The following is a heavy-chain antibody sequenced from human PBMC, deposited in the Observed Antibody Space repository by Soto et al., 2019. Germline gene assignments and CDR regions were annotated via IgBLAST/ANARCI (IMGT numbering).Heavy chain of an antibody. CDR3: AKATATGGGAFDI. V-gene: IGHV3-23*01. Sequence: LRLSCVASGITFGSRAMSWVRHAPGEGLEWVSTITDNGGDTKSADSVRGRFTISRDRSKNTVYLQMNSLTAGDTAVYYCAKATATGGGAFDICGQGTMVTVSS. J-gene: IGHJ3*02. CDR2: ITDNGGDT. D-gene: IGHD2-8*02. CDR1: GITFGSRA.